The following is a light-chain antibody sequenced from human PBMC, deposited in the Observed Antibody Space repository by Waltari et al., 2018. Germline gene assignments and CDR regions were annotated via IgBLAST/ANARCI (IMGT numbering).Light chain of an antibody. Sequence: IQMPQSPSTLSASVGATVTITCRASHTISSWLAWYQQKPGKAPKLLIYKASTLESGVPSRFSGSGSGTEFTLTISSLQPDDFATYYCQQYNSYSITFGQGTRLEIK. V-gene: IGKV1-5*03. CDR1: HTISSW. CDR3: QQYNSYSIT. J-gene: IGKJ5*01. CDR2: KAS.